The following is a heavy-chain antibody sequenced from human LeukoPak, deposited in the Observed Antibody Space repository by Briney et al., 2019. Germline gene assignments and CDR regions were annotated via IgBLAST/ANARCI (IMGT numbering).Heavy chain of an antibody. D-gene: IGHD3-16*01. J-gene: IGHJ3*02. CDR2: IYYSGST. CDR3: ATDLGAFDI. Sequence: PSETLSLTCTVSGGSISSYYWSWIRQPPGKGLEWVGYIYYSGSTNYNPSLKSRVTISVDTSKNQFSLKLSSVTAADTAVYYCATDLGAFDIWGQGTMVTVSS. V-gene: IGHV4-59*01. CDR1: GGSISSYY.